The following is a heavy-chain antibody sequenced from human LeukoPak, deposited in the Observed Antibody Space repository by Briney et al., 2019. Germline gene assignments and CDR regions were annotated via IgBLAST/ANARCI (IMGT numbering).Heavy chain of an antibody. J-gene: IGHJ4*02. D-gene: IGHD6-19*01. V-gene: IGHV4-34*01. CDR3: ASSRIYSSGWYYYFDN. CDR2: INQSGTT. CDR1: GGSFSGYY. Sequence: PSETLSLTCAVYGGSFSGYYWTWIRRPPGKGLEWIGEINQSGTTNYNPSLKSRVTISIDTSKNQFSLKLNSVTAADTAVYYCASSRIYSSGWYYYFDNWGQGTLVTVSS.